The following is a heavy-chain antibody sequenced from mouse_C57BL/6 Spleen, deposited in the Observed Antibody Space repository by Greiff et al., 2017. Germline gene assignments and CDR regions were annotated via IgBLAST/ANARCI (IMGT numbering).Heavy chain of an antibody. CDR3: TRNYDYDGYFDV. J-gene: IGHJ1*03. CDR1: GFTFSDAW. Sequence: EVKLQESGGGLVQLGGSMKLSCAASGFTFSDAWMDWVRQSPEKGLEWVAEIRNKANNHATYYAESVKGRFTISRDDSKSSVYLQMNSLRAEDTGIYYCTRNYDYDGYFDVWGTGTTVTVSS. CDR2: IRNKANNHAT. V-gene: IGHV6-6*01. D-gene: IGHD2-4*01.